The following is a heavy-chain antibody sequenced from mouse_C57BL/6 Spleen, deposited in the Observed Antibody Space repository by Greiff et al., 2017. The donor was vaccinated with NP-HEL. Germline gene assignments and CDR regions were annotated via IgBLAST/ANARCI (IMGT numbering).Heavy chain of an antibody. Sequence: VQLQQPGAELVMPGASVKLSCKASGYTFTSYWMHWVKQRPGQGLEWIGEIDPSDSYTNYNQKFKGKSTLTVDKSSSTAYMQLSSLKSEDSAVYYCAIFAMDYWGQGTSLTVSS. CDR3: AIFAMDY. CDR1: GYTFTSYW. CDR2: IDPSDSYT. J-gene: IGHJ4*01. V-gene: IGHV1-69*01.